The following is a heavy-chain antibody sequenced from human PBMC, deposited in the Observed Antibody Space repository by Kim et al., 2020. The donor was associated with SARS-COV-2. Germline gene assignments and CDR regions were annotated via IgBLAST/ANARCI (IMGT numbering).Heavy chain of an antibody. J-gene: IGHJ4*01. D-gene: IGHD3-9*01. CDR2: INHSGST. Sequence: SETLSLTCAVYGGSFSGYYWSWIRQPPGKGLEWIGEINHSGSTNYNPSLKSRVTISVDTSKNQFSLKLSSVTAADTAVYYCARSPGREILTGYYKGFDY. V-gene: IGHV4-34*01. CDR3: ARSPGREILTGYYKGFDY. CDR1: GGSFSGYY.